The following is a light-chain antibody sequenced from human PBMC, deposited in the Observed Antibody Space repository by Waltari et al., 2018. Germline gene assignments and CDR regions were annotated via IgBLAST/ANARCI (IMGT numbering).Light chain of an antibody. V-gene: IGLV2-8*01. CDR3: SSYAGSDNLRV. CDR1: SSDVGAYNF. Sequence: QSALTQPPSASASPGQSFTISCTAPSSDVGAYNFVSWTQQPPAKAPKLLIYEVSKRPSGVPDRFSGSKSGITASLTVSGLQAEDEADYYCSSYAGSDNLRVFGTGTMVTVL. J-gene: IGLJ1*01. CDR2: EVS.